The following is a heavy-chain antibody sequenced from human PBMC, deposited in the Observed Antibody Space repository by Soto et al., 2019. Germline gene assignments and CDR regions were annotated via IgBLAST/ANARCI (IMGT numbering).Heavy chain of an antibody. Sequence: ASVKVSCKAPGYTFIDYYMHWVRQAPGQGFEWLGRISPKSGATNYAQKFQGRVTMTWDTSLNTAYMELSSLISEDTAVYYCARPPGYISDWYYFDLWGQGTLVTVSS. CDR2: ISPKSGAT. CDR1: GYTFIDYY. CDR3: ARPPGYISDWYYFDL. D-gene: IGHD3-9*01. J-gene: IGHJ4*02. V-gene: IGHV1-2*02.